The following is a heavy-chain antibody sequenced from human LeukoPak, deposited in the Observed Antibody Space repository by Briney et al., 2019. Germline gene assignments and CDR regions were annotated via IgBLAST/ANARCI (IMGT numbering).Heavy chain of an antibody. J-gene: IGHJ1*01. V-gene: IGHV3-66*01. Sequence: GGSLRLSCADSGFTVSSNSMSWVRQAPGKGLEWVSILDSGGNTFHADSVKARFSISRDESRDTVYLQMNSLRAEDTAVYYCARGSEYFQHWGQGTLVTVSS. CDR3: ARGSEYFQH. CDR2: LDSGGNT. CDR1: GFTVSSNS.